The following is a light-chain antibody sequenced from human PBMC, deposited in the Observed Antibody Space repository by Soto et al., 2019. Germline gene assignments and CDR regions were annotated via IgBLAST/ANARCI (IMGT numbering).Light chain of an antibody. CDR3: SSFTSRSTFNYV. CDR2: EVS. J-gene: IGLJ1*01. V-gene: IGLV2-14*01. Sequence: QSALTQPASVSGSPGQSITLSCTGTSSDVGGSNYVSWYQQHPGKAPKLLIYEVSKRPAGISNRFSGSKSGNTASLTISGLQAEDEADYYCSSFTSRSTFNYVFGTGTKVTVL. CDR1: SSDVGGSNY.